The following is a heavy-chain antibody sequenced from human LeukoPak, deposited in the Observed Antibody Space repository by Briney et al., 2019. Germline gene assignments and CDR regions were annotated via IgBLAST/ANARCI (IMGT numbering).Heavy chain of an antibody. J-gene: IGHJ6*03. Sequence: SETLSLTCTVSGGSINSYYWSWLRQPPGKGLEWIGYVYYSGSTNYNPSLKSRVTISVDTSRNQFSLKLSSVTAADTAVYYCARVEEGYGSGRRENYYYYYMDVWGKGTTVTISS. V-gene: IGHV4-59*01. D-gene: IGHD3-10*01. CDR1: GGSINSYY. CDR3: ARVEEGYGSGRRENYYYYYMDV. CDR2: VYYSGST.